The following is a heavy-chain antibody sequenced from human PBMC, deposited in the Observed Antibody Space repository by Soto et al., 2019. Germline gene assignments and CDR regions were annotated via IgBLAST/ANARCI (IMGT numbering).Heavy chain of an antibody. CDR1: GGSISSYY. CDR3: ARQVRYYDSSGFDY. V-gene: IGHV4-59*01. Sequence: ASETLSLTCTVSGGSISSYYWSWIRQPPGKGLEWIGYIYYSGSTNYNPSLKSRVTISVDTSKNQFSLKLSSVTAADTAVYYCARQVRYYDSSGFDYWGQGTLVTVSS. CDR2: IYYSGST. D-gene: IGHD3-22*01. J-gene: IGHJ4*02.